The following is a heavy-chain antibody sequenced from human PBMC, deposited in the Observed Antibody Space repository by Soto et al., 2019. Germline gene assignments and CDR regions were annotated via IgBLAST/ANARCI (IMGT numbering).Heavy chain of an antibody. CDR3: AKDQTWYRSSTSCYDAFDI. CDR2: ISGSGGST. Sequence: EVQLLESGGGLVQPGGSLRLSCAASGFTFSSYAMSWVRQAPGKGLEWVSAISGSGGSTYYADSVKGRFTISRDNSKNTLYLQMNSLRAEDTAVYYCAKDQTWYRSSTSCYDAFDIWGQGTMVTVSS. V-gene: IGHV3-23*01. J-gene: IGHJ3*02. CDR1: GFTFSSYA. D-gene: IGHD2-2*01.